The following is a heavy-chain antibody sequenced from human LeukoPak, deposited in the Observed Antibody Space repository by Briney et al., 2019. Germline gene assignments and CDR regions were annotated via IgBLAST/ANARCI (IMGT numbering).Heavy chain of an antibody. CDR2: ISYSGYT. CDR1: GGSIRSYY. D-gene: IGHD4-23*01. J-gene: IGHJ4*02. Sequence: SETLSLTCTVSGGSIRSYYWNWIRQAPGKGLEWVGFISYSGYTSYNPSLKSRVAISVDTAKSQFSLRLNSMTAADTAIYYCARGRNDNGGMFFDSWAQGNLVTVSS. CDR3: ARGRNDNGGMFFDS. V-gene: IGHV4-59*01.